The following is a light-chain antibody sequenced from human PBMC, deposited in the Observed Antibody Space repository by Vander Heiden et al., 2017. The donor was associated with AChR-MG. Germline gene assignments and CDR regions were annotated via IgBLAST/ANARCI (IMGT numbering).Light chain of an antibody. V-gene: IGKV1-39*01. Sequence: DIQMTQSPSSLSASVGDRVTITCRASQSISTFLHWYQRKQGKAPKLLIYSASNLESGVPSRFTGSGSGTDFTLTITSLQPEDFATYYCQQSYSTPTFGQGTKVETK. CDR1: QSISTF. J-gene: IGKJ1*01. CDR3: QQSYSTPT. CDR2: SAS.